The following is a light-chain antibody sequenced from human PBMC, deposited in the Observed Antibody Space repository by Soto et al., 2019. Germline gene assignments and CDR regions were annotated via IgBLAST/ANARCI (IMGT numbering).Light chain of an antibody. CDR1: SSNIGSHT. J-gene: IGLJ2*01. Sequence: QSVLTQPPSASGTPGKRITISCSGSSSNIGSHTVNWHQQVPGTAPKLLIYSNNERPSGVPDRFSGSKSGTSASLAISGLQSGDEADYYCAAWDDSLNGVIFGGGTKVTVL. CDR3: AAWDDSLNGVI. CDR2: SNN. V-gene: IGLV1-44*01.